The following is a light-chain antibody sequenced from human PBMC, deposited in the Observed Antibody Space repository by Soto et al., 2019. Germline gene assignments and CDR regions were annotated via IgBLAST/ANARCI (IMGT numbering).Light chain of an antibody. J-gene: IGKJ1*01. CDR1: QSISTY. V-gene: IGKV1-39*01. CDR2: AAS. Sequence: DSQLPQSQSSLSASVGDRLTITCRASQSISTYLNWYQQKSGKAPKVLIFAASSFQSGVPSRFGGSGSGADFSLTITSLQPEDLATYYCQQSFTTPRTFGQGTKVEIK. CDR3: QQSFTTPRT.